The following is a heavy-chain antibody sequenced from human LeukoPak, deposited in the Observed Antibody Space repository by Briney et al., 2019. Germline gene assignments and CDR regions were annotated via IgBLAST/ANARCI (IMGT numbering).Heavy chain of an antibody. CDR3: AGHHPRNTVDF. J-gene: IGHJ4*02. D-gene: IGHD2/OR15-2a*01. Sequence: PSETLSLTCAVSGGSISSGGYPWSWIRQPPGKGLEWIGYIYHSGSTYYNPSLKSRVTISVDRSKNQFSLKLSSVTAADTAVYYCAGHHPRNTVDFWGQGTLVTVSS. V-gene: IGHV4-30-2*01. CDR2: IYHSGST. CDR1: GGSISSGGYP.